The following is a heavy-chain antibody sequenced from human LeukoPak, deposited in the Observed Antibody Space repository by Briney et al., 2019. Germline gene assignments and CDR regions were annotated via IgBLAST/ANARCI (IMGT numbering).Heavy chain of an antibody. CDR2: INPNSGGT. D-gene: IGHD2-2*03. Sequence: ASVKVSCKASGYTFTGYYMHWVRQAPGQGLEWMGWINPNSGGTNFAQKFQGRVTMTRDTSISTAYMELSRPRSDDTAVYYCARIPPGYCSSTSCSVLWGQGTLVTVSS. CDR1: GYTFTGYY. V-gene: IGHV1-2*02. J-gene: IGHJ4*02. CDR3: ARIPPGYCSSTSCSVL.